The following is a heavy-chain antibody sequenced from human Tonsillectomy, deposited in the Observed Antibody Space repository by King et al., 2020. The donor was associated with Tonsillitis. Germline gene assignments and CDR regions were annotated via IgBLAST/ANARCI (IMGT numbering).Heavy chain of an antibody. V-gene: IGHV5-51*01. D-gene: IGHD1-14*01. CDR2: VYPGDSDT. Sequence: VQLVESGAEVKKPGESLKISCKASGYTFTSYWIGWVRQMPGKGLEWMGIVYPGDSDTRYSPSFQGQVTISADKSISTAYLQWSSLKASDTAIYYCAGRRTSTRKYCFDYWGQGCLVTVS. CDR1: GYTFTSYW. CDR3: AGRRTSTRKYCFDY. J-gene: IGHJ4*02.